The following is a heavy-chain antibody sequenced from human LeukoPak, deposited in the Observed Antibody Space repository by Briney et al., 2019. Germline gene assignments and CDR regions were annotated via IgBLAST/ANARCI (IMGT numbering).Heavy chain of an antibody. CDR3: ARLGSSWNNFDY. Sequence: KPGGSLRLSCAASGFTFSNAWMNWVRQAPGKGLEWVSYISSSGSAIDCADSVKGRFTISRDNAKDSLYLQMNSRKAEDTGVYYCARLGSSWNNFDYWGQGTLVTVSS. J-gene: IGHJ4*02. CDR2: ISSSGSAI. V-gene: IGHV3-48*04. D-gene: IGHD6-13*01. CDR1: GFTFSNAW.